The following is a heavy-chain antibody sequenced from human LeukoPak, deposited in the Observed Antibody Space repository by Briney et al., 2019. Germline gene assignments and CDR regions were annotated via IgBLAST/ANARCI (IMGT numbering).Heavy chain of an antibody. CDR1: GFTFSSYA. CDR2: LSGSGGST. Sequence: GASLRLSCAASGFTFSSYAMSWVRQAPGKGLQWVSALSGSGGSTYYADSVKGRFTISRDNSKNTLYLKMNSLRAEDTAVYYCAKPAGAMTTVTYYFDYWGQGTLVTVSS. J-gene: IGHJ4*02. CDR3: AKPAGAMTTVTYYFDY. V-gene: IGHV3-23*01. D-gene: IGHD4-17*01.